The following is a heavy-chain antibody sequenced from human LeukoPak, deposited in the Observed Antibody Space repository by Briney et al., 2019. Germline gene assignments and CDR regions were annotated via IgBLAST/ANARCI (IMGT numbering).Heavy chain of an antibody. D-gene: IGHD3-10*01. CDR3: ARGEVTYYYGSGSYYFDY. Sequence: SETLSLTCTVSGGSLSSSTYYWGWIRQPPGKGLEWIGSMFYSGSTYYSPSLKSRVTISVDTSKNQFSLKLSSVTAADTAVYYCARGEVTYYYGSGSYYFDYWGQGTLVTVSS. CDR2: MFYSGST. J-gene: IGHJ4*02. V-gene: IGHV4-39*07. CDR1: GGSLSSSTYY.